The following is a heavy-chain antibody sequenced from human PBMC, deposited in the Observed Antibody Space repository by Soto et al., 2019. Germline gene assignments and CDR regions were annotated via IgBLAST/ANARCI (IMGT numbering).Heavy chain of an antibody. CDR2: IYPGDPDT. V-gene: IGHV5-51*01. CDR1: GYSFTSYW. Sequence: PGESLKISCKGSGYSFTSYWIGWVRQMPGKGLEWMGIIYPGDPDTRYSPSFQGQVTISADKSISTAYLQWSSLKASDTAMYYCARHRGISLYGSGSYFDYWGQGTLVTVSS. CDR3: ARHRGISLYGSGSYFDY. D-gene: IGHD3-10*01. J-gene: IGHJ4*02.